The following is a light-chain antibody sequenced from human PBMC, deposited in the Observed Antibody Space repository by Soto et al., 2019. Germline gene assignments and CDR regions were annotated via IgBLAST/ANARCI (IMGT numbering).Light chain of an antibody. V-gene: IGKV3-20*01. CDR1: QSVSSNN. Sequence: LTPSPRTLSLSPGERASLSCRASQSVSSNNLAWYQQRPGQAPRLLVYGASSRATAIPDRFSGSGSGTDFTLTINRLEPEDFAVYYCQQYGGPPITFGQGTRLEIK. CDR3: QQYGGPPIT. J-gene: IGKJ5*01. CDR2: GAS.